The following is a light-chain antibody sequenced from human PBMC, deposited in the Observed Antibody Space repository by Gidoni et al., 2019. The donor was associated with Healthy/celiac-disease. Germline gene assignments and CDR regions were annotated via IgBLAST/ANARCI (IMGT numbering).Light chain of an antibody. CDR1: QSVSSN. CDR3: QQYNDWPPLT. J-gene: IGKJ4*01. V-gene: IGKV3-15*01. CDR2: GAS. Sequence: EIVMTPSPATLSVSPGERATLSCRASQSVSSNLAWYQQKPGQAPRLLSYGASTRATAIPARFSGSGSGTEFTLTISSLQSEDFAVYYCQQYNDWPPLTFXGXTKVEIK.